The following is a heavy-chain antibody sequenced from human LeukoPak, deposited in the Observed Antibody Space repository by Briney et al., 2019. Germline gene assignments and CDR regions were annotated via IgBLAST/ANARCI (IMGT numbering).Heavy chain of an antibody. CDR2: ISAYNGNT. V-gene: IGHV1-18*01. CDR3: ARKIVVVPAAIKGDAFDI. CDR1: GYTFTSYG. Sequence: ASVKVSCKASGYTFTSYGISWVRQAPGQGLEWMGWISAYNGNTNYAQKLQGRVTMTTDTSTSTAYMELRSLRSEDTAVYYCARKIVVVPAAIKGDAFDIWGQGTMVTVSS. D-gene: IGHD2-2*02. J-gene: IGHJ3*02.